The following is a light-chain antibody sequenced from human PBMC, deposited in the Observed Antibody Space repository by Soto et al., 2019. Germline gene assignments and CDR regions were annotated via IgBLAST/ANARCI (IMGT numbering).Light chain of an antibody. Sequence: DIPLTQSPSSVSASVGDRVTITCRASQDIGTWLAWYQQKPGKAPKLLIYVASNLQSGDPSRFSGAGSGTDFNLTITSLQPEDFATYHCQQADSFPFTFGPGTKVDFK. CDR2: VAS. J-gene: IGKJ3*01. CDR1: QDIGTW. V-gene: IGKV1-12*01. CDR3: QQADSFPFT.